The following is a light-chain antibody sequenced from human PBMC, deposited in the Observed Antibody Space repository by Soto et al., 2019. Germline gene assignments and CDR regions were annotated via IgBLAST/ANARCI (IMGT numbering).Light chain of an antibody. CDR2: GAS. CDR3: HQYGSAPYT. CDR1: QSVSSNY. J-gene: IGKJ2*01. Sequence: EIVLTQSPGTLSLSPGDRATLSCRASQSVSSNYLAWYQQKPGQAPRLLIYGASSRATGIPDRFSGSGSGTDFTLTIIRLEPEDFAVYYCHQYGSAPYTFGQGTKLEIK. V-gene: IGKV3-20*01.